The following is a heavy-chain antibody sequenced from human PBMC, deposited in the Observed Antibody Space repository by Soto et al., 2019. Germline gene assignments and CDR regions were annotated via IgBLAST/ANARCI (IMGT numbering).Heavy chain of an antibody. Sequence: ASVKVSCKVSGYTLTELSMHWVLRAPGKGLEWMGGFDPEDGETIYAQKFQGRVTMTEDTSTDTAYMELSSLRSEDTAVYYCATVLPAINAFDIWGQGTMVTVSS. CDR3: ATVLPAINAFDI. D-gene: IGHD5-18*01. V-gene: IGHV1-24*01. CDR1: GYTLTELS. J-gene: IGHJ3*02. CDR2: FDPEDGET.